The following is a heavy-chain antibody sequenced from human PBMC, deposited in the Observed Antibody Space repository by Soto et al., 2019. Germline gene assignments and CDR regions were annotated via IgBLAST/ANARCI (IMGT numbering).Heavy chain of an antibody. V-gene: IGHV4-59*01. CDR1: GDSISSYY. CDR3: ASESTVTDAFDI. CDR2: IYYIGST. Sequence: QVQLKESGPGLVKPSETLSLTCTVSGDSISSYYWSWIRQPPGKGLEWIGYIYYIGSTNYNPSLKSRVTISVDPSKYHFSLKLGSVTAADTAVYYCASESTVTDAFDIWGQGTMVTVSS. J-gene: IGHJ3*02. D-gene: IGHD4-17*01.